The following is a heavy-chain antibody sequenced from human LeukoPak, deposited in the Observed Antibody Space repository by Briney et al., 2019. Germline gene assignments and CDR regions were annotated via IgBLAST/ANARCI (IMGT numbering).Heavy chain of an antibody. Sequence: GGSLRLSCAVSGFTFSSYWMSWVRQAPGKGLEWVANIKQDGSEKYYVDSVKGRFTISRDNAKNSLYLQMSSLRAEDTAVYYCVGSGGYWGQGTLVTVSS. D-gene: IGHD3-10*01. J-gene: IGHJ4*02. CDR2: IKQDGSEK. CDR1: GFTFSSYW. V-gene: IGHV3-7*01. CDR3: VGSGGY.